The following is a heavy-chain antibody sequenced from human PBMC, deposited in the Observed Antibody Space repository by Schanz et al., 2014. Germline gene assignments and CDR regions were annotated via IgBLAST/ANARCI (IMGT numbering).Heavy chain of an antibody. J-gene: IGHJ3*02. CDR1: GFTFRSYA. D-gene: IGHD3-16*01. CDR2: VSASGGGP. CDR3: TKSLGGASDI. Sequence: EVQLLESGGGLVQPGGSLRLSCIGSGFTFRSYALGWVRQAPGKGLEWVSLVSASGGGPFYADSVKGRFTISRDNSKNSLYLQMNSLRVEDMALYYCTKSLGGASDIWGQGTMVTVSS. V-gene: IGHV3-23*01.